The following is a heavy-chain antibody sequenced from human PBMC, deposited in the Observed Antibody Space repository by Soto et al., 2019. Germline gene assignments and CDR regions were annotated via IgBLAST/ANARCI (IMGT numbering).Heavy chain of an antibody. CDR2: ISFNSGSI. CDR3: AKEAGTQIDY. CDR1: GFTFDYYA. Sequence: PGRSLRLSCAASGFTFDYYAMHWVRQAPGKGLEWVSGISFNSGSICYADSVNGRFTISRDNAKNSLYLQMNSLRAEDTALYYFAKEAGTQIDYWGQGTLVTVSS. D-gene: IGHD6-19*01. J-gene: IGHJ4*02. V-gene: IGHV3-9*01.